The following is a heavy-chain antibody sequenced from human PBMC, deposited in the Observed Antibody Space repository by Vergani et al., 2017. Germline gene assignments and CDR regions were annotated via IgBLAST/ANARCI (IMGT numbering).Heavy chain of an antibody. V-gene: IGHV3-30*02. D-gene: IGHD2-15*01. Sequence: QVQLEESGGGVVQPGGSLRLSCAASGFTFNSYGMHWVRQAPGKGLEWVASIRSDESRRYYGDSMEGPFTISRDNSKNTLYLQMKSLRPEDTAVYYCAKEGGGYCSGGTCYPEYWGQGTLVIVSS. CDR3: AKEGGGYCSGGTCYPEY. CDR1: GFTFNSYG. J-gene: IGHJ4*02. CDR2: IRSDESRR.